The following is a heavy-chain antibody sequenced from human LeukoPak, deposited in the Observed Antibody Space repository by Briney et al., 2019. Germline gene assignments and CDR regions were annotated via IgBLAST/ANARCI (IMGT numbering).Heavy chain of an antibody. D-gene: IGHD2-15*01. V-gene: IGHV4-59*01. Sequence: SETLSLTCTVSGGSISSYYWSWIRQPPGKGLEWIGYIYYSGSTNYNPSLKSRVTISVDTSKNQFSLKVTSVTAADTAVYYCARGHDGVVGWFAPWGRGTLVTVSS. CDR1: GGSISSYY. CDR2: IYYSGST. CDR3: ARGHDGVVGWFAP. J-gene: IGHJ5*02.